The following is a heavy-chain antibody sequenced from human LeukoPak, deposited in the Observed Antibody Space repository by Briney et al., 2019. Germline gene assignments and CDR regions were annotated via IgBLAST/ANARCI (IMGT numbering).Heavy chain of an antibody. V-gene: IGHV4-31*03. CDR3: ARGSSTWIQLDY. Sequence: SQTLSLTCTVSGGSISSGGYYWSWIRQHPGKGLEWIGYIYYSGSTYYNPSLKSRVTISVDTSKNQFSLKLNSVTAADTAVYYCARGSSTWIQLDYWGQGTLVTVSS. D-gene: IGHD5-18*01. J-gene: IGHJ4*02. CDR1: GGSISSGGYY. CDR2: IYYSGST.